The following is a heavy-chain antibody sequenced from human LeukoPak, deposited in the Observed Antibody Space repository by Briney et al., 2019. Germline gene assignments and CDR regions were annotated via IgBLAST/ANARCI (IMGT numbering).Heavy chain of an antibody. CDR2: IYSGGST. Sequence: GGSLRLSCAASGFTFRNYGMNWVRQAPGKGLEWVSVIYSGGSTYYADSVKGRFTISRDNSKNTLYLQMNSLRAEDTAVYYCARGGYSYGYVKGVLDYWGQGTLVTVSS. J-gene: IGHJ4*02. D-gene: IGHD5-18*01. V-gene: IGHV3-53*01. CDR3: ARGGYSYGYVKGVLDY. CDR1: GFTFRNYG.